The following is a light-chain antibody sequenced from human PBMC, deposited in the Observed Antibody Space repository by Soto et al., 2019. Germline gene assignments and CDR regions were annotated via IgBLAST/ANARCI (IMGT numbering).Light chain of an antibody. J-gene: IGKJ1*01. V-gene: IGKV1-8*01. CDR2: AAS. CDR3: QQYYSYPHT. Sequence: AIRMTQSPSSFSASTGDRVTLTCRASQGISSYLAWYQQKPGKAPKLLIYAASTLQSGVPSRFSGGGSGTDFTLTISCLQSEDFATYYCQQYYSYPHTFGQGTKVEIK. CDR1: QGISSY.